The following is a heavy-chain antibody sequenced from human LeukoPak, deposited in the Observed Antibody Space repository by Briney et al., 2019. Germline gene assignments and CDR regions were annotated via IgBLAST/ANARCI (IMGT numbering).Heavy chain of an antibody. V-gene: IGHV4-34*01. D-gene: IGHD3-3*01. Sequence: PSETLSLTCAVYGGSFSGYYWSWIRQPPGKGLEWIGEINHSGSTNYNPSLKSRVTISVDTSKNQFPLKLSSVTAADTAVYYCARARVLRSYYGMDVWGQGTTVTVSS. CDR3: ARARVLRSYYGMDV. CDR2: INHSGST. J-gene: IGHJ6*02. CDR1: GGSFSGYY.